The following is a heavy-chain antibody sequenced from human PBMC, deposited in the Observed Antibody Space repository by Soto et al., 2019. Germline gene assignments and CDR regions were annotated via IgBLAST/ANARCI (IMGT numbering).Heavy chain of an antibody. V-gene: IGHV3-7*01. D-gene: IGHD2-15*01. CDR1: GFTFSSYW. Sequence: GGSLRLSCAASGFTFSSYWMTWVRQGPGKGLEWVANIKQDGSEKYYVDSVKGRFTISRDNAKNSLYLQMNSLRAEDTAVYYCARHYCSGGSCLFGPWGQGTLVTVPS. CDR2: IKQDGSEK. CDR3: ARHYCSGGSCLFGP. J-gene: IGHJ5*02.